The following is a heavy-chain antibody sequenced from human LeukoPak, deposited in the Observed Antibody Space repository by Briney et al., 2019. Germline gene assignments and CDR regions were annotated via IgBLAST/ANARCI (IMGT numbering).Heavy chain of an antibody. CDR1: GGSISSFF. V-gene: IGHV4-59*01. CDR3: ARDLELERNRWNYFES. D-gene: IGHD1-1*01. Sequence: SETLALTCTVSGGSISSFFWSWIRQPPGKGLEWIGSMHYSGDSKYNPSLKSRVSLSIDTSKQQFSLRLSSVTAADTAVYYCARDLELERNRWNYFESWGQGTLVTVSS. J-gene: IGHJ4*02. CDR2: MHYSGDS.